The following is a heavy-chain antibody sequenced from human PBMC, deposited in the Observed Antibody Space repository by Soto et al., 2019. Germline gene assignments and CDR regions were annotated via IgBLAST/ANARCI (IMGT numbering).Heavy chain of an antibody. CDR2: IYWDDDK. CDR3: VHAFDY. J-gene: IGHJ4*02. V-gene: IGHV2-5*02. Sequence: QITLKESDPPLVKPTQTLTLTCTFSGFSLSTSGVGVAWIRQPPGKALEWLALIYWDDDKRYSPSLKSRLTITKDTSKNQVVLTMADMDPVDTATYYCVHAFDYWGQGTLVTVSS. CDR1: GFSLSTSGVG.